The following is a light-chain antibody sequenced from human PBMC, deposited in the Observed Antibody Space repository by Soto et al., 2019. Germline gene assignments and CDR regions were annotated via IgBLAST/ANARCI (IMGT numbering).Light chain of an antibody. Sequence: QSALTQPASMSGSPGQSITIYCTGTSXDIGRYNFVSWYQHHPGKAPKLIIYEATKRPSGVSYRFSGSKSGNTASLTISGLQAEDEADYYCTSYTITSPYVFGTGTKVTVL. CDR3: TSYTITSPYV. V-gene: IGLV2-14*01. CDR2: EAT. CDR1: SXDIGRYNF. J-gene: IGLJ1*01.